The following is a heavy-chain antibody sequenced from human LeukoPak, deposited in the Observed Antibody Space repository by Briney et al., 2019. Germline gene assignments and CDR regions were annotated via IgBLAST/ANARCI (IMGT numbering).Heavy chain of an antibody. J-gene: IGHJ4*02. D-gene: IGHD3-3*01. CDR2: IWYDGIDT. CDR1: GFTFSSYG. CDR3: AKNGDFWSGEEDY. V-gene: IGHV3-33*06. Sequence: TGGSLRLSCAASGFTFSSYGMHWVRQAPGKGLEWVAVIWYDGIDTFYADSVKGRFTISRDNSKNTVDLQMNSLRAEDTAVYYCAKNGDFWSGEEDYWGQGTLVTVSS.